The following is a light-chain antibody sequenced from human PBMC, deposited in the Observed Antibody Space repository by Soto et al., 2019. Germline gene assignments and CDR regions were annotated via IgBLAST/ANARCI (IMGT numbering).Light chain of an antibody. V-gene: IGKV3-15*01. J-gene: IGKJ4*01. CDR1: QSISSN. CDR2: GAS. CDR3: QQYHNWLT. Sequence: EIVITHSPATLSVSPGERATLSCRASQSISSNLAWYQQKPGQAPRLLIYGASTRATGIPARFSGSGSGTEFTLTISSLQSEDFAVYYCQQYHNWLTFGGGTKVDIK.